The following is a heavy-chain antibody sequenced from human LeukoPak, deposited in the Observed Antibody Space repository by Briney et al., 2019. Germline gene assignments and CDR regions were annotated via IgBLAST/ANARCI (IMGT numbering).Heavy chain of an antibody. CDR2: ITNGGGNT. CDR3: AKGATSAYYSPLDS. Sequence: GGSLRLSCGASGFTFSNYAISWVRQAPGKGLEWVSGITNGGGNTNYADSVKVRFTISRDNAKNTLYLQMDSLRAEDTAIYYCAKGATSAYYSPLDSWGQGTLVTVSS. CDR1: GFTFSNYA. D-gene: IGHD3-22*01. V-gene: IGHV3-23*01. J-gene: IGHJ4*02.